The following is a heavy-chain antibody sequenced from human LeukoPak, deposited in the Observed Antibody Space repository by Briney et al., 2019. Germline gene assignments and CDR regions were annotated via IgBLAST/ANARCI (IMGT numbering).Heavy chain of an antibody. CDR2: IYYSGST. CDR3: AREGRGLSAFDY. Sequence: SETLSLTCTVSGGSISRYYWSWIRQPPGKGLEWIGYIYYSGSTNYIPSLKSRVTISVDTSKNQFSLKLSSVTAADAAVYYCAREGRGLSAFDYWGQGTLVTVSS. CDR1: GGSISRYY. J-gene: IGHJ4*02. D-gene: IGHD3-16*01. V-gene: IGHV4-59*01.